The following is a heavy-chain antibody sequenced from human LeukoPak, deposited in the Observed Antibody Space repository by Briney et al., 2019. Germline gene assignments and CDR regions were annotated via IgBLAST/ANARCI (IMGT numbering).Heavy chain of an antibody. Sequence: PGGSLRLSCAASGFTFSSYSMNWVRQAPGKGLEWVSSISSSSYIYYADSVKGRFTISRDNAKNSLYLQMNSLRAEDTAVYYCARDMFSCSSTSCHTLYYYYGMDVWGQGTTVTVSS. CDR1: GFTFSSYS. CDR3: ARDMFSCSSTSCHTLYYYYGMDV. V-gene: IGHV3-21*01. CDR2: ISSSSYI. D-gene: IGHD2-2*02. J-gene: IGHJ6*02.